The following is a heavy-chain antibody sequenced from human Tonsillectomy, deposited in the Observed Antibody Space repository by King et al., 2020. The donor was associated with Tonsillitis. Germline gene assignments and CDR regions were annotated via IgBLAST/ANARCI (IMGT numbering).Heavy chain of an antibody. CDR2: IKQDGSEE. J-gene: IGHJ4*02. Sequence: EVQLVESGGGLVQPGGSPRLSCAVSGFTFSSYWMTWVRQAPGKGLEWVASIKQDGSEEYYVDSVKGRFTISRDNTKNSLFLQMNSLRAEDTAVYYCARDRPDYGGNFDGFVYCGQGTLVTVSS. CDR3: ARDRPDYGGNFDGFVY. D-gene: IGHD4-23*01. V-gene: IGHV3-7*03. CDR1: GFTFSSYW.